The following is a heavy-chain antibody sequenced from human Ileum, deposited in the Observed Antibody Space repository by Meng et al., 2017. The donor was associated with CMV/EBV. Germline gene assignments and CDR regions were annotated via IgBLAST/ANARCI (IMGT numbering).Heavy chain of an antibody. CDR3: AKAIYTSFGY. CDR1: GFTFSSYG. D-gene: IGHD4-11*01. CDR2: IRYDGSNK. J-gene: IGHJ4*02. V-gene: IGHV3-30*02. Sequence: GGSLRLSCAASGFTFSSYGMHWVRQAPGKGLEWVAFIRYDGSNKYYADSVKGRFTISRDNSKNTLYLQMNSLRAADTAVYYCAKAIYTSFGYWGQGTLVTVSS.